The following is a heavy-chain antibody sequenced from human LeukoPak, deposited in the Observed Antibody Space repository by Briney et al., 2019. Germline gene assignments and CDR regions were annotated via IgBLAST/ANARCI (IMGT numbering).Heavy chain of an antibody. CDR1: GFTFSSYW. J-gene: IGHJ4*02. V-gene: IGHV3-7*01. CDR3: VVTTRSKSFDY. D-gene: IGHD1-1*01. Sequence: PGGSLRLSCAASGFTFSSYWMSWVRQAPGKGLEWVAQIKQDGSEKNYVDSVKGRFTVSRDNAENSLFMQMDSLGVEDTAFYYCVVTTRSKSFDYWGQGTLVTVSS. CDR2: IKQDGSEK.